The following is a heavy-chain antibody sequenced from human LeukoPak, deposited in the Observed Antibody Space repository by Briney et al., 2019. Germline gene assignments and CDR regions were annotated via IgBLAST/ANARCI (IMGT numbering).Heavy chain of an antibody. V-gene: IGHV3-13*01. CDR2: ICTAGDT. Sequence: GGSLRLSCAASGFTFSSYDMHWVRHATGKGLEWVSAICTAGDTYYPGSVKGRFTISRENAKNSLYLQMNSLRAGDTAVYYCARGRYSSGWFGVDFDYWGQGTLVTVSS. CDR3: ARGRYSSGWFGVDFDY. CDR1: GFTFSSYD. J-gene: IGHJ4*02. D-gene: IGHD6-19*01.